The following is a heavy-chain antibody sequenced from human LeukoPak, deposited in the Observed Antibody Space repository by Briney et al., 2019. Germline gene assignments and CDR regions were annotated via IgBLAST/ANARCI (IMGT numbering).Heavy chain of an antibody. Sequence: GGSLRLSCAASGFTFSSYGIHWVRQAPGKGVEWVAFIRYDGSNENYADSVKGRFTTSRDDSKNMVSLQMNSLRAEDTAVYYCAKDRPRCSTTTCYSYFDYWGQGTLVTVSS. CDR1: GFTFSSYG. D-gene: IGHD2-2*01. CDR3: AKDRPRCSTTTCYSYFDY. J-gene: IGHJ4*02. V-gene: IGHV3-30*02. CDR2: IRYDGSNE.